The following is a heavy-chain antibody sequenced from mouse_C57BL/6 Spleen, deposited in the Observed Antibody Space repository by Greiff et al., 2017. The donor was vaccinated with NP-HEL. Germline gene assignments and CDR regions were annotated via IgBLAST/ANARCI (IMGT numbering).Heavy chain of an antibody. V-gene: IGHV10-1*01. CDR2: IRSKSNNYAT. CDR3: VRHNWDVGFAD. Sequence: EVNVVESGGGLVQPKGSLKLSCAASGFSFNTYAMNWVRQAPGKGLEWVARIRSKSNNYATYYADSVKDRFTISRDDSESMLYLQMNNLKTEDTAMYYCVRHNWDVGFADWGQGTLVTVSA. J-gene: IGHJ3*01. CDR1: GFSFNTYA. D-gene: IGHD4-1*02.